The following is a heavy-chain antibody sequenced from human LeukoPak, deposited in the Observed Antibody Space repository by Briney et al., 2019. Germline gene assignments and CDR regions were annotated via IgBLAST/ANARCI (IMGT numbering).Heavy chain of an antibody. CDR1: GFSASTIHYY. CDR3: ARDSGNWNIDY. J-gene: IGHJ4*02. Sequence: SETLSLTCAASGFSASTIHYYWGWVRQSPGKGLEWIASIDHGGGIHCIPSLQSLLTISRDTSNNHFSLRLSSVTAADTAVYYCARDSGNWNIDYWGRGSLVTVSS. D-gene: IGHD1/OR15-1a*01. CDR2: IDHGGGI. V-gene: IGHV4-38-2*02.